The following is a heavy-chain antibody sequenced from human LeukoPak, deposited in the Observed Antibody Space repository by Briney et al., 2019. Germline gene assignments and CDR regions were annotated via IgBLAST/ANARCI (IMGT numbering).Heavy chain of an antibody. D-gene: IGHD3-16*01. J-gene: IGHJ4*02. V-gene: IGHV3-30*02. CDR2: IRHDGSIK. CDR1: GFTFSSYS. CDR3: AKDSLADIDY. Sequence: GSLRLSCAASGFTFSSYSMNWVRQAPGKGLEWVAFIRHDGSIKNYADSVKGRSTISRDNSKNTLYLQMNSLRAEDTAVYYCAKDSLADIDYWGQGTLVTVSS.